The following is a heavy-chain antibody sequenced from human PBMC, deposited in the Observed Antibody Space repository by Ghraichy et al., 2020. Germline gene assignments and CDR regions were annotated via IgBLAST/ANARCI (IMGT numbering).Heavy chain of an antibody. Sequence: SQTLSLTCTVSGDSISTRNHYWGWIRQPPGKGLEWIGSIYYTGSTYYNSSLKSRVSMSVDTSKNCFSLKLSSVTAADTAVYYCARHSRHTSSWYLEEEDYFDYWGPGTLVTASS. CDR3: ARHSRHTSSWYLEEEDYFDY. V-gene: IGHV4-39*01. CDR1: GDSISTRNHY. D-gene: IGHD6-13*01. CDR2: IYYTGST. J-gene: IGHJ4*02.